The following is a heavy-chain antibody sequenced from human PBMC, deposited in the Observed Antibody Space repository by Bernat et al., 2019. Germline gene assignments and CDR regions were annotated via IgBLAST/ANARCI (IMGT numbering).Heavy chain of an antibody. V-gene: IGHV3-21*01. CDR1: GFSFSSYS. Sequence: EVQLVESGGGLVKPGGSLRLSCAASGFSFSSYSMNWVRQAPGKGLEWVSYISRSSSYMYYADSVKGRFTISRDNAKNSLYLQMNSLRADDTAVYYCEGCYPPCYWGQGTLVTVSS. CDR2: ISRSSSYM. D-gene: IGHD2-15*01. J-gene: IGHJ4*02. CDR3: EGCYPPCY.